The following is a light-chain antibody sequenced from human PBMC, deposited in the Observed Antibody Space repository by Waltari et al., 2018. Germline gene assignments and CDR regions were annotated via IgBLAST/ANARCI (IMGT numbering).Light chain of an antibody. CDR2: DND. J-gene: IGLJ2*01. CDR1: RSNIGNHY. CDR3: GTWDSSLTSVL. Sequence: QSVLTQPPSVSAAPGQRITIPCSGSRSNIGNHYVSWYQQLPGTAPKLLIYDNDKRPSGIPDRFSGSKSGTSATLGITGLRTGDEADYYCGTWDSSLTSVLFGGGTKLTVL. V-gene: IGLV1-51*01.